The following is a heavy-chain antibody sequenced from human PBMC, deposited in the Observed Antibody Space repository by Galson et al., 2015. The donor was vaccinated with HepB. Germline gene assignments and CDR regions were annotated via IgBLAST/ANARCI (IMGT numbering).Heavy chain of an antibody. V-gene: IGHV5-10-1*01. CDR3: ARPPSYYYGSGSYYLDY. J-gene: IGHJ4*02. D-gene: IGHD3-10*01. Sequence: QSGAEVKKPGESLRISCKGSGYSFTSYWISWVRQMPGKGLEWMGRIDPSDSYTNYSPSFQGHVTISADKSISTAYLQWSSLKASDTAMYYCARPPSYYYGSGSYYLDYWGQGTLVTVSS. CDR1: GYSFTSYW. CDR2: IDPSDSYT.